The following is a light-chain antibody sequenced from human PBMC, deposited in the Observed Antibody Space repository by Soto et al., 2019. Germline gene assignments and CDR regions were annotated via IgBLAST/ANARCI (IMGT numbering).Light chain of an antibody. CDR1: SSNIGAGYD. CDR2: GNS. V-gene: IGLV1-40*01. J-gene: IGLJ2*01. Sequence: QLVLTQPPSVSGAPGQGVTISCTGSSSNIGAGYDVHWYQQLPGTAPKLLIYGNSNRPSGVPDRFSGSKSGTSASLAITGLQAEDEADYYCQSYDSSLSGSYVVFGGGTKLTVL. CDR3: QSYDSSLSGSYVV.